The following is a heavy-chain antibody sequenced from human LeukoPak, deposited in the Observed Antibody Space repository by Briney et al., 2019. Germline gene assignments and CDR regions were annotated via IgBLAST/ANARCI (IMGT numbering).Heavy chain of an antibody. J-gene: IGHJ6*03. CDR2: IITIFGTA. CDR1: GGTFTSYA. CDR3: ARIIAVAPHYYMDV. D-gene: IGHD6-19*01. Sequence: SVKVSCKASGGTFTSYAISWVRQAPGQGLEWMGRIITIFGTANYAQKFQGRVTITTDESTSTAYMELSSLRSEDTAVYYCARIIAVAPHYYMDVWGKGTTVTVSS. V-gene: IGHV1-69*05.